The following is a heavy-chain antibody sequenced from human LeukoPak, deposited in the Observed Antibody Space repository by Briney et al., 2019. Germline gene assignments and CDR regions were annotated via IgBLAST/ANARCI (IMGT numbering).Heavy chain of an antibody. CDR1: GFTFSSYA. J-gene: IGHJ4*02. CDR3: AKDEASSGYYFYYFDY. Sequence: GGSLRLSCAASGFTFSSYAMSWVRQAPGKGLEWVSAISGSGGSTYYADSVKGRFTVSRDNSKNTLYLQMNSLRAEDTAVYYCAKDEASSGYYFYYFDYWGQGTLVTVSS. CDR2: ISGSGGST. D-gene: IGHD3-22*01. V-gene: IGHV3-23*01.